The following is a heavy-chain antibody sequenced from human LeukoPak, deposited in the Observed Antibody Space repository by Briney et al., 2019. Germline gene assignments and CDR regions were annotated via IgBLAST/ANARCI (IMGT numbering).Heavy chain of an antibody. D-gene: IGHD2-15*01. J-gene: IGHJ3*02. V-gene: IGHV1-8*01. CDR3: AVVVAANDAFDI. Sequence: ASVKVSCKASGYTFTSYDINWVRQATGPGLEWMGWMNPNSGNTGYAQKFQGRVTMTRNTSISTAYMELSSLRSEDTAVYYCAVVVAANDAFDIWGQGTMVTVSS. CDR2: MNPNSGNT. CDR1: GYTFTSYD.